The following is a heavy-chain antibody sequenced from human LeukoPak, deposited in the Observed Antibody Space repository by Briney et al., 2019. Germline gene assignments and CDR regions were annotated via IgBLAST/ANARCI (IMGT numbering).Heavy chain of an antibody. J-gene: IGHJ5*02. V-gene: IGHV3-23*01. Sequence: PGGSLRLSCAASGFTFSNYSMSWVRQAPGKGLEWVSAIRYGGGSAYYADSVKGRFTISRDNSKNTLYVQMNSLRAEDTAVYYCTRDIVVVPDAPPYNGFDLWGQGTLVTVSS. CDR3: TRDIVVVPDAPPYNGFDL. D-gene: IGHD2-2*01. CDR1: GFTFSNYS. CDR2: IRYGGGSA.